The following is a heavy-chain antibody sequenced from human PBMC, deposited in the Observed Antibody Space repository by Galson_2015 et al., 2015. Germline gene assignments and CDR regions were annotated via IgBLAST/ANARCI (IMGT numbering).Heavy chain of an antibody. J-gene: IGHJ5*02. CDR1: GYTFPGHY. D-gene: IGHD3-10*01. CDR2: INPNSGGT. CDR3: ARDLGTMVRGVTGEYNWFDP. V-gene: IGHV1-2*04. Sequence: SVKVSCKASGYTFPGHYMHWVRQAPGQGLEWMGWINPNSGGTNYAQKFQGWVTMTRDTSISTAYMELSRLRSDDTAVYYCARDLGTMVRGVTGEYNWFDPWGQGTLVTVSS.